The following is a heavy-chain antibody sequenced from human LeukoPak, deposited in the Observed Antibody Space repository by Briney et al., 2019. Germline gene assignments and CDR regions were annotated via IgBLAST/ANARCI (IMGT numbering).Heavy chain of an antibody. D-gene: IGHD3-3*01. V-gene: IGHV3-30*19. CDR3: ARGGYYDFSTGYYQTQYYRGMDV. J-gene: IGHJ6*02. CDR1: GFTFSIFG. Sequence: PGRSLGLSCAASGFTFSIFGIHWGRQAPVKGLEWVAVISYDGNNQFYADAVKGRFTISRENSKNTLYLEMNSLRPEDTAVYFCARGGYYDFSTGYYQTQYYRGMDVWGQGTTVTISS. CDR2: ISYDGNNQ.